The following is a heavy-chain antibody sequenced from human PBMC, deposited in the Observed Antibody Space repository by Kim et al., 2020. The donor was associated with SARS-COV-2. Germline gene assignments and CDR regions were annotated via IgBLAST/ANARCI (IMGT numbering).Heavy chain of an antibody. Sequence: SCAPSGFTFSTYAMSWVRQAPGKGLEWVSAIGRTGSDTYYTDSVKGRFAISRDNSRNTLFLQMNSLRAEDTATYYCVRESVTAPPSHEYFDLDVW. J-gene: IGHJ6*01. V-gene: IGHV3-23*01. CDR1: GFTFSTYA. D-gene: IGHD2-21*02. CDR3: VRESVTAPPSHEYFDLDV. CDR2: IGRTGSDT.